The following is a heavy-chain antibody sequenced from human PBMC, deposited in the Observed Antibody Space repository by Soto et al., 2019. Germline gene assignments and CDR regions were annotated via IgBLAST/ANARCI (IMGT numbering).Heavy chain of an antibody. J-gene: IGHJ5*02. CDR2: IYPGDSDT. V-gene: IGHV5-51*01. D-gene: IGHD3-16*01. Sequence: PGESLKISCKGSGYSFTSYWIGWVRQMPGKGLEWMGIIYPGDSDTRYSPSFQGQVTIPADKSISTAYLQWSSLKASDTAMYYCARLGIMIDPPAWFDPWGQGTLVTVSS. CDR1: GYSFTSYW. CDR3: ARLGIMIDPPAWFDP.